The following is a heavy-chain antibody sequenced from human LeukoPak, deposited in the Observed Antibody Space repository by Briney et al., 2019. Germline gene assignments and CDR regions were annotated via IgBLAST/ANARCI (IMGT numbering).Heavy chain of an antibody. CDR3: ARTRGYYFDY. J-gene: IGHJ4*02. V-gene: IGHV1-46*01. CDR1: GYSFTNYY. Sequence: ASVRVSCKASGYSFTNYYMHWVRQAPGQGLEWMGMINPSGGSTTYAQKFQGRVTMTRDMSTSTVYMEPSSLTSEDTAVYYCARTRGYYFDYWGQGTLVTISS. CDR2: INPSGGST.